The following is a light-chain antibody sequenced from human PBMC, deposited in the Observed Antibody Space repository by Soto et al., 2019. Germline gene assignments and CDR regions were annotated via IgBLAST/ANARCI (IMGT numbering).Light chain of an antibody. CDR3: QQYGYSHPCT. CDR1: QSISNNY. J-gene: IGKJ1*01. V-gene: IGKV3-20*01. Sequence: EIVLTQSPATLSLSPGERATLSCRASQSISNNYLAWYQQKPGQAPRLLIYDASSRAPDIPDRFSGSGSGTEFSLPISGLEHDDLVVFYCQQYGYSHPCTFGQGTKVDI. CDR2: DAS.